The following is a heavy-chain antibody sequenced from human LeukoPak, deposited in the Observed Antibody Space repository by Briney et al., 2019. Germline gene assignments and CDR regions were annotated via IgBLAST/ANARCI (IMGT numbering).Heavy chain of an antibody. Sequence: SGPTLVNPTQTLTLTCTFSGFSLSTSGMRVSWIRQPPGNALEWLSRIDWDDDKFYSTSLKTRLTISKDTSKNQVVLTMTNMDPVDTATYYCAGYYGSGSYYLQDYWGQGTLVTVSS. CDR3: AGYYGSGSYYLQDY. J-gene: IGHJ4*02. CDR1: GFSLSTSGMR. V-gene: IGHV2-70*04. CDR2: IDWDDDK. D-gene: IGHD3-10*01.